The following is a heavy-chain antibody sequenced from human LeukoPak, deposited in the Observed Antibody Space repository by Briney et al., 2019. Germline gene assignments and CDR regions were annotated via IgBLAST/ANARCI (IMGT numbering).Heavy chain of an antibody. D-gene: IGHD1-26*01. CDR2: IYTSGST. CDR1: GGSISSYY. CDR3: ARGQAVGATWLDRVYFQH. Sequence: WETLSLTCTVSGGSISSYYWSWIRQPAGKGLEWIGRIYTSGSTNYNPSLKSRVTMSVDTSKNQFSLKLSSVTAADTAVYYCARGQAVGATWLDRVYFQHWGQGTLVTVSS. J-gene: IGHJ1*01. V-gene: IGHV4-4*07.